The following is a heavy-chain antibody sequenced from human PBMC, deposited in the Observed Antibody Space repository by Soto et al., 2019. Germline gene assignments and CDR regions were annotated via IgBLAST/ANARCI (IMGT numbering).Heavy chain of an antibody. CDR3: ARDSDSDTMVPGVIVPGGGMDV. Sequence: ASVKVSCKASGYTFTSYAMHWVRQAPGQRLEWMGWINAGNGNTKYSQKFQGRVTITRDTSASTAYMELSRLRSDDTAVYYCARDSDSDTMVPGVIVPGGGMDVWGQGTRVTVSS. V-gene: IGHV1-3*01. J-gene: IGHJ6*02. CDR1: GYTFTSYA. D-gene: IGHD3-10*01. CDR2: INAGNGNT.